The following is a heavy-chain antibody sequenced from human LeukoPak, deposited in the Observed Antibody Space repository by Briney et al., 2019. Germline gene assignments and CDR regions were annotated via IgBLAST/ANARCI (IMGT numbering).Heavy chain of an antibody. J-gene: IGHJ4*02. CDR2: IYYSGST. CDR1: GGSISSGDYY. V-gene: IGHV4-30-4*08. D-gene: IGHD3-22*01. Sequence: PSQTLSLTCTVSGGSISSGDYYWSWIRQPPGKGLEWIGYIYYSGSTYYNPSLKSRVTISVDTSKNQLSLKLSSVTAADTAVYYCARVGSGYYYRFDYWGQGTLVTVSS. CDR3: ARVGSGYYYRFDY.